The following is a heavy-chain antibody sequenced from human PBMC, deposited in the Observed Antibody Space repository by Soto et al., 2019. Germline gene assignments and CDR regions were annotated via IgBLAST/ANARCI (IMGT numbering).Heavy chain of an antibody. D-gene: IGHD3-22*01. V-gene: IGHV3-11*01. Sequence: GGSLRLSCAASGFTFSDYYMSWIRHAPGKGLEWVSYISSSGSTIYYADSVKGRFTISRDNAKNSLYLQMNSLRAEDTAVYYCARGGARSGYYLNYYYGMDVWGQGTRVTVSS. CDR2: ISSSGSTI. CDR3: ARGGARSGYYLNYYYGMDV. J-gene: IGHJ6*02. CDR1: GFTFSDYY.